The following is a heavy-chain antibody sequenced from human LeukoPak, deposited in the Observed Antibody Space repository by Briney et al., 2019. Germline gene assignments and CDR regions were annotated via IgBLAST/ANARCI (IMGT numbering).Heavy chain of an antibody. CDR2: ISSSSYI. D-gene: IGHD3-10*01. J-gene: IGHJ4*02. CDR3: ASHRAWFGELLPTDY. V-gene: IGHV3-21*01. Sequence: GGSLRLSCAASGFTFSSYSMNWVRQAPGKGLEWVSSISSSSYIYYADSVKGRFTISRDNAKNSLYLQMNSLRAEDTAVYYCASHRAWFGELLPTDYWGQGTPVTVSS. CDR1: GFTFSSYS.